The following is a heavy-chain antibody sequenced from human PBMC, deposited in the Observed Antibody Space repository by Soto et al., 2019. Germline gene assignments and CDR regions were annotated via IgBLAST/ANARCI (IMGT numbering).Heavy chain of an antibody. V-gene: IGHV3-20*04. D-gene: IGHD1-26*01. CDR2: VNWNGGST. J-gene: IGHJ4*02. Sequence: EVQLVESGGGVLRPGESLRLSCAASGFIFDDYGMSWARQAPGKGLEWVSGVNWNGGSTGYADSVKGRFTISRDNAKNFLFLQMNSLRVVDTAFYYCVRGASLNFDYWGQGTLVTVSS. CDR1: GFIFDDYG. CDR3: VRGASLNFDY.